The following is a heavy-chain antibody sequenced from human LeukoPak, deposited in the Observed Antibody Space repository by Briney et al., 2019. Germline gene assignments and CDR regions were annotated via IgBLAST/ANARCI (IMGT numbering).Heavy chain of an antibody. CDR2: FDPEDGET. CDR3: ATDRRGYGSGSYYNW. J-gene: IGHJ4*02. D-gene: IGHD3-10*01. CDR1: GYTLTELS. V-gene: IGHV1-24*01. Sequence: ASVKVSCKVSGYTLTELSMHWVRQAPGKGLEWMGGFDPEDGETVYAQKFQGRVTMTEDTSTDTAYMELSSLRSEDTAVYYCATDRRGYGSGSYYNWWGQGTLVTVSS.